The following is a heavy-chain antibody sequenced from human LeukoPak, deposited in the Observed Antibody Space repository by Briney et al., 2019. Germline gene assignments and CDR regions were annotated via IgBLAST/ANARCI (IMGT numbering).Heavy chain of an antibody. CDR2: TFYRSKWSN. Sequence: SQTLSLTCAISGDSVSSNSAAWNWIRQSPSRGLEWLGRTFYRSKWSNDYAESVKSRITISPDTSKNQFSLQLNSVTPEDTAVCYCARDPSFPYSGNYQLYFDYWGQGALVTVSS. V-gene: IGHV6-1*01. J-gene: IGHJ4*02. D-gene: IGHD1-26*01. CDR3: ARDPSFPYSGNYQLYFDY. CDR1: GDSVSSNSAA.